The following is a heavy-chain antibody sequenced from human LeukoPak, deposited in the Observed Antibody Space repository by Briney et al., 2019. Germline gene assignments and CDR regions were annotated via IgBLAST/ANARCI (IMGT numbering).Heavy chain of an antibody. J-gene: IGHJ4*02. Sequence: SQTLSLTCTVSGGSISSGSYYWSWIRQPAGKGLEWIGRIYTSGSTNYSPSLKSRVTISVDTSKNQFSLKLSSVTAADTAVYYCARGIATTLLYYFDYWGQGTLVTVSS. CDR1: GGSISSGSYY. CDR3: ARGIATTLLYYFDY. D-gene: IGHD2-15*01. V-gene: IGHV4-61*02. CDR2: IYTSGST.